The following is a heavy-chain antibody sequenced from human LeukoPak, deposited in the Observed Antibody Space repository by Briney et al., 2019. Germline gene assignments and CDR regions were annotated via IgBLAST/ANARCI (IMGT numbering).Heavy chain of an antibody. J-gene: IGHJ4*02. Sequence: PGGSLRLSCAASGFTFSSYGMHWVRQAPGKGLEWVANIKQDGSEKYYVDSVKGRFTISRDNAKNSLYLQMNSLRAEDTAVYYCARECDIVVVPAATEFDYWGQGTLVTVSS. CDR3: ARECDIVVVPAATEFDY. CDR2: IKQDGSEK. CDR1: GFTFSSYG. D-gene: IGHD2-2*01. V-gene: IGHV3-7*01.